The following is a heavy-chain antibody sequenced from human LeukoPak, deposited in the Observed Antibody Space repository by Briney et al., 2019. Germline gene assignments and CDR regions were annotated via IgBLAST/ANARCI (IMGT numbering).Heavy chain of an antibody. D-gene: IGHD4-17*01. J-gene: IGHJ4*02. V-gene: IGHV3-30-3*01. CDR1: GFTFSGYA. CDR3: ARDRHGDAYYFDY. Sequence: TGGSLRLSCAASGFTFSGYAMHWVRQAPGKGLEWVAVISYDGSNKYYADSVKGRFTISRDNSKNTLYLQMNSLRAEDTAVYYCARDRHGDAYYFDYWGQGTLVTVSS. CDR2: ISYDGSNK.